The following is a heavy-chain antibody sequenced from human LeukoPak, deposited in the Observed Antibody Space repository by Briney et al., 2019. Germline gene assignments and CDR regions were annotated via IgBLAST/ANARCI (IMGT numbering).Heavy chain of an antibody. D-gene: IGHD1-26*01. Sequence: GASVKVSCKASGYIFKGYYMYWVRQAPGQGLEWMGWSNPNSGGTNYTQKFQGRVTMTLDTSISTAYMELRRLTSDDTAMYYCARSGSSHSIFDPWGQGTLVTVSS. CDR3: ARSGSSHSIFDP. V-gene: IGHV1-2*02. J-gene: IGHJ5*02. CDR2: SNPNSGGT. CDR1: GYIFKGYY.